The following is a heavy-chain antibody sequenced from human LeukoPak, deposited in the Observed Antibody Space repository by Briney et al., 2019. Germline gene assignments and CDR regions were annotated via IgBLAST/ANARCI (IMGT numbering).Heavy chain of an antibody. CDR2: ISYDGSNK. CDR3: ARDFSVGAMDY. D-gene: IGHD1-26*01. Sequence: PGGSLRLSCAASGFTFSDYYMSWIRQAPGKGLEWVAVISYDGSNKYYADSVKGRFTFSRDNSKNTLYLQMNSLRAEDTAVYYCARDFSVGAMDYWGQGTLVTVSP. J-gene: IGHJ4*02. V-gene: IGHV3-30-3*01. CDR1: GFTFSDYY.